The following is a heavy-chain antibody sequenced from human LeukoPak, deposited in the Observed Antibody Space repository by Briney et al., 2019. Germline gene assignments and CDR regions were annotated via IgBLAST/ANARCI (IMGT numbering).Heavy chain of an antibody. V-gene: IGHV1-18*01. CDR2: ISAYNGNT. J-gene: IGHJ4*02. CDR3: ARDRYHGLLTGYPPPKFDY. CDR1: GYTFTSYG. D-gene: IGHD3-9*01. Sequence: ASVKVSCKASGYTFTSYGISWVRQAPGQGLEWMGWISAYNGNTNYAQKLQGRVTMTTDTSTSTAYMELRSLRSDDTAVYYCARDRYHGLLTGYPPPKFDYWGQGTLVTVSS.